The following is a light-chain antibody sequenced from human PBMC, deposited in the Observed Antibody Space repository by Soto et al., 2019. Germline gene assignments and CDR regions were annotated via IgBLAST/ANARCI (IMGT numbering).Light chain of an antibody. Sequence: DIVMTQSPDSLAVSLGERATINCKSSQSVLYRSNNKNYLAWYQQKPGQPPKLLIYWASTRESGVPDRFSGSVSGTDFTLTISSLQAEDMAVYYCQRYYSTLTFGGGTKVEIK. CDR2: WAS. J-gene: IGKJ4*01. CDR3: QRYYSTLT. CDR1: QSVLYRSNNKNY. V-gene: IGKV4-1*01.